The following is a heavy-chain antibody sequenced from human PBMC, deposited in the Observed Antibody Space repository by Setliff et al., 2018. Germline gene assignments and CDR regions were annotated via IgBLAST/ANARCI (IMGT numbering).Heavy chain of an antibody. CDR3: ARGPERLRYFDWLFTSFDY. Sequence: SLKISCAASGFTFSSYSMNWVRQAPGKGLEWVSSISSSSSYIYYADSVKGRFTISRDNAKNSLYLQMNSLRAEDTAVYYCARGPERLRYFDWLFTSFDYWGQGTLVTVSS. CDR1: GFTFSSYS. CDR2: ISSSSSYI. D-gene: IGHD3-9*01. J-gene: IGHJ4*02. V-gene: IGHV3-21*01.